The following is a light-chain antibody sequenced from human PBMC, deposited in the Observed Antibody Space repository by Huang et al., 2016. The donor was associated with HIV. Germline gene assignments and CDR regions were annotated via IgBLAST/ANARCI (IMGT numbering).Light chain of an antibody. CDR2: ETS. Sequence: VLTQSPVSVSLSLGDRLTVSCRASQSVDTSYLAWYQHKPGQSPRLLGYETSTRASGIPGRFSGSGSGRDFSLTISRLEPEDFGVYYCHQYAKSMATFGQGTKVDI. CDR1: QSVDTSY. V-gene: IGKV3D-20*02. J-gene: IGKJ1*01. CDR3: HQYAKSMAT.